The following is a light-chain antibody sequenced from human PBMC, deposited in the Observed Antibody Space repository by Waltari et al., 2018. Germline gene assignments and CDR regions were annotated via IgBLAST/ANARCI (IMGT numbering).Light chain of an antibody. V-gene: IGLV1-40*01. J-gene: IGLJ3*02. CDR2: GST. CDR3: QSYDTSLMSVV. CDR1: GSNIGAGSD. Sequence: QSVLTQPPSVSGAPGQRVTISCTGSGSNIGAGSDVHLYQQLPRAAPKLLIYGSTSRPLGVPDRFFGSTSGTSASLAITGLQAEDEADYYCQSYDTSLMSVVFGGGTKLTVL.